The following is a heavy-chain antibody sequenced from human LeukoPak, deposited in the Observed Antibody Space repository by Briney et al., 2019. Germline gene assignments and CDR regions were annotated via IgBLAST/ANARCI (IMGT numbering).Heavy chain of an antibody. CDR2: IYPGDSDT. CDR1: GSTISIYW. CDR3: ARPRVIAMVTTHDAFDI. V-gene: IGHV5-51*01. J-gene: IGHJ3*02. Sequence: PGESLKISCQGSGSTISIYWIGWVRPLPGKGLEWMGIIYPGDSDTKYSPSFQGQVTISADKSISTAYLQWSSLKASDTAMYYCARPRVIAMVTTHDAFDIWGQGTMVTVSS. D-gene: IGHD5-18*01.